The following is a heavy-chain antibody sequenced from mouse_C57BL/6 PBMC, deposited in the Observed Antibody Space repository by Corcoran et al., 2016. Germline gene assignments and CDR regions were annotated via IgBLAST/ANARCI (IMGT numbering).Heavy chain of an antibody. V-gene: IGHV9-3*01. D-gene: IGHD1-1*01. Sequence: QIQLVQSGPELKKPGETVKISCKASGYTFTTYGMSWVKQAPGKGLKWMGWINTYSGVPTYADDFKGRFAFSLETSASTAYLQINNLKNEDTATYFCARDFFYYYGYYFDYWGQGTTLTVSS. CDR3: ARDFFYYYGYYFDY. J-gene: IGHJ2*01. CDR2: INTYSGVP. CDR1: GYTFTTYG.